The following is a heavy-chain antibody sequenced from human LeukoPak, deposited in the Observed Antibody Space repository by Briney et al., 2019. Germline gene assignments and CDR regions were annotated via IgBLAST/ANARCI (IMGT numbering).Heavy chain of an antibody. CDR3: AREYCGGDCYFDY. D-gene: IGHD2-21*02. V-gene: IGHV1-2*06. Sequence: ASVEVSCKASGYTFTGYYMHWVRQAPGQGLEWMGRINPNSGGTNYAQKFQGRVTMTRDTSISTAYMELSRLRSDDTAVYYCAREYCGGDCYFDYWGQGTLVTVSS. CDR1: GYTFTGYY. CDR2: INPNSGGT. J-gene: IGHJ4*02.